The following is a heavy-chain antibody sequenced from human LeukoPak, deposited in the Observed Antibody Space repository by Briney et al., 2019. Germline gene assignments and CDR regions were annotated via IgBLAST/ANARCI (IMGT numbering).Heavy chain of an antibody. CDR2: VSSTGST. CDR3: ARGVGSGWSDY. D-gene: IGHD6-19*01. CDR1: GGSISGYY. Sequence: SETLSLTCTVSGGSISGYYWTWIRQSPGKGLEWIGYVSSTGSTTYTPSLKSRVTISIDTSKSQFSLMLTSVTAADTAVYYCARGVGSGWSDYWGQGTLVTVSS. V-gene: IGHV4-59*01. J-gene: IGHJ4*02.